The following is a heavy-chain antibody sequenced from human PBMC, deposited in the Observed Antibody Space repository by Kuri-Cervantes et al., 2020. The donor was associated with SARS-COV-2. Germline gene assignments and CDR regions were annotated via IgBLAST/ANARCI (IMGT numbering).Heavy chain of an antibody. J-gene: IGHJ4*02. CDR1: GGSFSGYY. D-gene: IGHD3-16*01. Sequence: SQTLSLTCAVYGGSFSGYYWSWIRQPPGKGLEWIGEIDHSGSTSYNPSLKSRVTMSVDTSKNQFSLKLSSVTAADTAVYYCASGAYGQLTRYWGQGTLVTVSS. V-gene: IGHV4-34*01. CDR2: IDHSGST. CDR3: ASGAYGQLTRY.